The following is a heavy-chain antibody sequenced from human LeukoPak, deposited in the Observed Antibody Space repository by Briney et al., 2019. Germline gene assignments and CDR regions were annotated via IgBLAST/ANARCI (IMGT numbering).Heavy chain of an antibody. D-gene: IGHD3-22*01. CDR1: GGSISSSSYH. V-gene: IGHV4-39*01. Sequence: SETLSLTCTVAGGSISSSSYHWGWIRQPPGKGLEWIGTIYYGGSTYYNPSLKSRVTISVDTSKKQFSLKLTSVTAADAAVYYCARLGDYYDSSGYFDAFDIWGQGTMVTVFS. CDR2: IYYGGST. J-gene: IGHJ3*02. CDR3: ARLGDYYDSSGYFDAFDI.